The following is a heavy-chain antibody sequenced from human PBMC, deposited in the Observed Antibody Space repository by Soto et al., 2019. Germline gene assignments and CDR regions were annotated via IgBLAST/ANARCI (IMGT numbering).Heavy chain of an antibody. D-gene: IGHD4-17*01. CDR3: ARDRDYGGNPYYFDY. CDR1: VGTYSIYA. Sequence: SVKVSCKASVGTYSIYAIIWVRQATGQGLEWMGGIIPIFGTANYAQKFQGRVTITADESTSTAYMELSSLRSEDTAVYYCARDRDYGGNPYYFDYWGQGTLVTVSS. CDR2: IIPIFGTA. V-gene: IGHV1-69*13. J-gene: IGHJ4*02.